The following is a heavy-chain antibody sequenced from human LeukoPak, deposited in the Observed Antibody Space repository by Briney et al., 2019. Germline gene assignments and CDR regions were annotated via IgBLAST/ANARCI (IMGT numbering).Heavy chain of an antibody. D-gene: IGHD4-23*01. Sequence: SETLSLTCAVYGGSFSGYYWSWIRQPPGKGLEWIGEINHSGSTNYNPSLKSRVTISVDTSKNQFSLKLSSVTAADTAVYYCVLWGTTVVTRDYWGQGTLVTVSS. CDR2: INHSGST. J-gene: IGHJ4*02. CDR1: GGSFSGYY. CDR3: VLWGTTVVTRDY. V-gene: IGHV4-34*01.